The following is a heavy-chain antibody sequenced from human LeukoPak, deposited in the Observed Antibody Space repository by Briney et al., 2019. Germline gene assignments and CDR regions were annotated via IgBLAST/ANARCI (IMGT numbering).Heavy chain of an antibody. J-gene: IGHJ3*02. Sequence: GASVKVSCKASGYTFTKYYMHWVRQAPGQGLERMGLAKPNSGDSDFRKKFQGRVTVSTDVSTTTIHMELNNLRSADTAVYYCARHRGVPGPGNALDIWGQGTMVTVSS. V-gene: IGHV1-2*06. CDR1: GYTFTKYY. CDR3: ARHRGVPGPGNALDI. CDR2: AKPNSGDS. D-gene: IGHD2-8*01.